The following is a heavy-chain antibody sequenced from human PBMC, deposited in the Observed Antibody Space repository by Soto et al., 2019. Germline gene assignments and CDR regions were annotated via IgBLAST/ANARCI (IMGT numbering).Heavy chain of an antibody. J-gene: IGHJ4*02. Sequence: SETLSLTCTVSGGSISSSSYYWGWIRQPPGKGLEWIGSIYYSGSTYYNPSLKSRVTISVDTSKNQFSLKLSSVTAADTAVYYCASQGIAAAGDFDYWGQGTLVTVSS. CDR2: IYYSGST. V-gene: IGHV4-39*01. D-gene: IGHD6-13*01. CDR3: ASQGIAAAGDFDY. CDR1: GGSISSSSYY.